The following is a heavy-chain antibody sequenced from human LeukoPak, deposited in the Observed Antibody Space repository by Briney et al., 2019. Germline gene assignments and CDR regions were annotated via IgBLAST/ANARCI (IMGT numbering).Heavy chain of an antibody. CDR3: AREGITGFDY. V-gene: IGHV3-48*02. CDR2: ISSSSSTI. J-gene: IGHJ4*02. CDR1: GFTFSNYP. Sequence: GGSLRLSCAASGFTFSNYPMNWVRQAPGKGLEWVSYISSSSSTIYYADSVKGRFTISRDNAKSSLYLQMNSLRDEDTAVYYCAREGITGFDYWGQGTLVTVSS. D-gene: IGHD3-16*01.